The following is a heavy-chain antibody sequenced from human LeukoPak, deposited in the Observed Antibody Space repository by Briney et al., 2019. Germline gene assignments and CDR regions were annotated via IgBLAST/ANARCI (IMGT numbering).Heavy chain of an antibody. Sequence: PGGSLRLSCAASGFTFSSYSMNWVRQAPGKGLEWVSSISSSSSYIYYADSVKGRFTISRDNAKNSPYLQMNSLRAEDTAVYYCARDTYSSGWYDYYYYGMDVWGQGTTVTVSS. CDR1: GFTFSSYS. CDR3: ARDTYSSGWYDYYYYGMDV. D-gene: IGHD6-19*01. V-gene: IGHV3-21*01. CDR2: ISSSSSYI. J-gene: IGHJ6*02.